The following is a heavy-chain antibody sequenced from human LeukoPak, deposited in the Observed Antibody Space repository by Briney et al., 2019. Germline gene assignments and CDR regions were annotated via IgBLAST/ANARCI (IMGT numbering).Heavy chain of an antibody. CDR3: AREKSHYYDSSGYYRTRRYFDY. D-gene: IGHD3-22*01. V-gene: IGHV4-30-4*08. J-gene: IGHJ4*02. CDR1: GGSISSGDYY. Sequence: PSQTLSLTCTVSGGSISSGDYYWSWIRQPPGKGLEWIGYIYYSGSTYYNPSLKSRVTISVDTSKNQFSLKLSSVTAADTALYYCAREKSHYYDSSGYYRTRRYFDYWGQGTLVTVSS. CDR2: IYYSGST.